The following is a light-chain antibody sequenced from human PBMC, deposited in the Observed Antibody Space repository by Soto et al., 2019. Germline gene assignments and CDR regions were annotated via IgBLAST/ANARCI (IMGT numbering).Light chain of an antibody. CDR1: RSNLGGNT. V-gene: IGLV1-44*01. CDR2: SND. Sequence: QSVLTQPPSVSATPGQRVTISCSGSRSNLGGNTVYWYQQLPGTATKVLIYSNDQRPSGVPDRFSGSKSGTSASLAISGLQSGDEADYYCAAWDDSLNGPVFGPGTKLTVL. J-gene: IGLJ1*01. CDR3: AAWDDSLNGPV.